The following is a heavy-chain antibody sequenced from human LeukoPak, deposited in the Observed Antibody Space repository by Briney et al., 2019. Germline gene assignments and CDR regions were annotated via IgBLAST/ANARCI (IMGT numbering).Heavy chain of an antibody. V-gene: IGHV1-69*13. CDR1: GGTFSTYA. D-gene: IGHD6-19*01. Sequence: GASVKVSCKASGGTFSTYAINWVRQAPGQGLEWMGGIIPIFGTAIYAQKFQGRVTITADESTSTAYMELSSLRSEDTAVYYCARVSSSGWYRGDYWGQGTLVTVSS. CDR3: ARVSSSGWYRGDY. CDR2: IIPIFGTA. J-gene: IGHJ4*02.